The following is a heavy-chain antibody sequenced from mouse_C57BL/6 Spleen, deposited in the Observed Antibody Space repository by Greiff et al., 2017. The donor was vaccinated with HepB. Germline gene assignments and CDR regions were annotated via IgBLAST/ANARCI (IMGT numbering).Heavy chain of an antibody. V-gene: IGHV2-6*01. CDR3: ATEFSGGGFAY. CDR2: IWGVGST. D-gene: IGHD6-2*01. Sequence: QVHVKQSGPGLVAPSQSLSITCTVSGFSLTSYGVDWVRQSPGKGLEWLGVIWGVGSTNYNSALKSRLSISKDNSKSQVFLKMNSLQTDDTAMYYCATEFSGGGFAYWGQGTLVTVSA. CDR1: GFSLTSYG. J-gene: IGHJ3*01.